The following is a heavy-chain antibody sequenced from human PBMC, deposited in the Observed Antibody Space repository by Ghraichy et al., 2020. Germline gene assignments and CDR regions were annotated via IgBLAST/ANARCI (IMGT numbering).Heavy chain of an antibody. CDR1: GFTFSSYA. CDR3: AKVRTGSYYYLDS. Sequence: GSLRLSCAASGFTFSSYAMSWVRQAPGKGLQWVSAIGGSGGSTYYADSVKGRFTISRDNSKNTLYLQMNSLRAEDTAVYYCAKVRTGSYYYLDSWGQGTLVTVSS. D-gene: IGHD1-26*01. V-gene: IGHV3-23*01. CDR2: IGGSGGST. J-gene: IGHJ4*02.